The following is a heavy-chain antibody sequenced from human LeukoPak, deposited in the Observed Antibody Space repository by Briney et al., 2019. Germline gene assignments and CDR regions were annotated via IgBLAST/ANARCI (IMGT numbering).Heavy chain of an antibody. V-gene: IGHV3-23*01. CDR3: AKHTKARGITGTTNWFDP. Sequence: GGSLRLSCTASGFTFSSYAMSWVRQAPGKGLEWVSAISGSGGSTYYADSVKGRFTISRDNSKNTLYLQMNSLRAEDTAVYYCAKHTKARGITGTTNWFDPWGQGTLVTVSS. D-gene: IGHD1-7*01. CDR1: GFTFSSYA. J-gene: IGHJ5*02. CDR2: ISGSGGST.